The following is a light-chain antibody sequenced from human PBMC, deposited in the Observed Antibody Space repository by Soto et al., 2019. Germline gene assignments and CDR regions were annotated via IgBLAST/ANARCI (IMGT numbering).Light chain of an antibody. CDR2: GAS. V-gene: IGKV3-20*01. CDR3: HQYGSSPPVT. J-gene: IGKJ5*01. Sequence: EIVLTQSPGTLSLSPGERATLSCRASQSVTSSSLAWYQQKPGQAPRLLIYGASTRATGIPDRFSGSGSGTDFPLTSSRLDPEDFAVYYCHQYGSSPPVTFGQGTRLEIK. CDR1: QSVTSSS.